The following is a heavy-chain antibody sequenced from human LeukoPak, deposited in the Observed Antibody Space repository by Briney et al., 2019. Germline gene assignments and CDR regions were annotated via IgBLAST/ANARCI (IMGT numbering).Heavy chain of an antibody. CDR3: ATGITLVRGLHY. V-gene: IGHV1-24*01. J-gene: IGHJ4*02. CDR1: GYSLTEFS. Sequence: ASVKVSCKVSGYSLTEFSLHWVRQAPGKGLEWMGGFDPEDGETVHAQKLQGRIIMTEDTSTDTAYMELGSLRSDDTAVYYCATGITLVRGLHYWGQGTLVTVSS. D-gene: IGHD3-10*01. CDR2: FDPEDGET.